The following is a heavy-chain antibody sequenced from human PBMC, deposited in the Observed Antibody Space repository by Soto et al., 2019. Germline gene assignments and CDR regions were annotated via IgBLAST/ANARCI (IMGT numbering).Heavy chain of an antibody. D-gene: IGHD3-10*01. Sequence: QVPLVQSGAEVKKPGSSVKVSCKASGGTFSSYAISWVRQAPGQGLEWMGGIIPIFGTANYAQKFQGRVTITADESTSTAYMELSSLRSEDTAVYYCARDDGIITPGPNWFDPWGQGTLVTVSS. CDR2: IIPIFGTA. J-gene: IGHJ5*02. CDR3: ARDDGIITPGPNWFDP. CDR1: GGTFSSYA. V-gene: IGHV1-69*12.